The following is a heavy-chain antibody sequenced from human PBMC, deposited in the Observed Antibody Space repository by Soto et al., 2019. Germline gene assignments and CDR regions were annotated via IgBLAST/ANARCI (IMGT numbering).Heavy chain of an antibody. Sequence: QVQLVQSGAEVKNPGASVTVSCKASGERFTTYGISWVRQAPGQGLEWMGWISTYNTNTNYAPKFQGRLLLTTDTSTTTAHMELSSLRPDDTAVYYCARWAGQVRDYGGPFDYWGQGTLVTVSS. J-gene: IGHJ4*02. CDR3: ARWAGQVRDYGGPFDY. V-gene: IGHV1-18*04. CDR2: ISTYNTNT. D-gene: IGHD4-17*01. CDR1: GERFTTYG.